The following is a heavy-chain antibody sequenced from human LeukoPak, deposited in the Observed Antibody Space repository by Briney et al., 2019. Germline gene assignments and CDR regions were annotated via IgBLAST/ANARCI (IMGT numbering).Heavy chain of an antibody. CDR3: ARGDYDTHGYQTR. CDR1: GYIFTSYA. CDR2: INTNTGNP. V-gene: IGHV7-4-1*02. J-gene: IGHJ1*01. Sequence: ASVKVSCKASGYIFTSYAMNWVRQAPGQGLEWMGWINTNTGNPTYAQGFTGRFVFSLDTSVSTAYLQISSLKVDDTAMYYCARGDYDTHGYQTRWGQGTLVTVSS. D-gene: IGHD3-22*01.